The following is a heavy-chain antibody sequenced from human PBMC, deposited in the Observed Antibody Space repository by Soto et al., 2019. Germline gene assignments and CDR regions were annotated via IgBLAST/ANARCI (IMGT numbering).Heavy chain of an antibody. D-gene: IGHD5-12*01. Sequence: QVQLVESGGDLVKPGGSLRLSCAASGFTFSDYYMSWIRQTPGKGLEWVSYITQSGHATEYADSVRGRFNISRDNTKNSLYLQMNSLRVEDTGVYYCARAIRGYGTYGGYLGQGTLVTVSS. V-gene: IGHV3-11*04. J-gene: IGHJ4*02. CDR2: ITQSGHAT. CDR1: GFTFSDYY. CDR3: ARAIRGYGTYGGY.